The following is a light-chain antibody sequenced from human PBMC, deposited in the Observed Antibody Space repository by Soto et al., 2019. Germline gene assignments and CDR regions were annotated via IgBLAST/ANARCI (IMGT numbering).Light chain of an antibody. CDR2: GAS. CDR1: QSVSSN. CDR3: QQYNNCSPPLT. Sequence: EIVMTQSPATLSVSPGERATLSCRASQSVSSNLAWYQQKPGQAPRLLIYGASTRATGIPARFSGSGSGTEFTLTISSLQSEDFAVDYCQQYNNCSPPLTFGGGTKVEIK. V-gene: IGKV3-15*01. J-gene: IGKJ4*01.